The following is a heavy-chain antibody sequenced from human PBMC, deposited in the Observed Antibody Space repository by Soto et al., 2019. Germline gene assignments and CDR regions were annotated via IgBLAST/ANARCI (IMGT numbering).Heavy chain of an antibody. J-gene: IGHJ4*02. CDR1: GFTLSDYY. D-gene: IGHD2-8*01. CDR3: ARGIHNNYGVTPAY. V-gene: IGHV3-11*05. Sequence: QVQLVESGGGVVKPGGSLRLSCAASGFTLSDYYMSWIRQAPRRGLEWVSYISGSSSDTHYADSVKGRFTISRDNAKNSLYLQMNSLRAEDSAVYYCARGIHNNYGVTPAYWGQGTLVTVSS. CDR2: ISGSSSDT.